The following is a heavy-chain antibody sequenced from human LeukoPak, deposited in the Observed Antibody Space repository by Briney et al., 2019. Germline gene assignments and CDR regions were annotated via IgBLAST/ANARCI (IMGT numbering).Heavy chain of an antibody. V-gene: IGHV3-7*03. CDR1: GFTFSSYW. J-gene: IGHJ4*02. CDR3: TRVRYSYGPSDY. CDR2: IKQDGSEK. Sequence: GGSLRLSCAASGFTFSSYWMSWVRQAPGKGLEWVANIKQDGSEKYYVDSVKGRFTISRDNAKNSLYLQVNSLKTEDTAVYYCTRVRYSYGPSDYWGQGTLVTVSS. D-gene: IGHD5-18*01.